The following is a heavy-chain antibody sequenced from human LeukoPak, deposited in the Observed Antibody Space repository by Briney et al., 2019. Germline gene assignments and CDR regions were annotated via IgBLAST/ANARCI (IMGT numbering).Heavy chain of an antibody. Sequence: SETLSLTCSVSGDPINSYYWSWVRQPPGKGLEWIGYIHYSGSTSYNPSLKSRVLISIDTSKNQFSLKLSSVTAADTAVYYCATLVRGSPYGMDFWGQGTTVTVSS. CDR1: GDPINSYY. V-gene: IGHV4-59*08. CDR2: IHYSGST. D-gene: IGHD3-10*01. J-gene: IGHJ6*02. CDR3: ATLVRGSPYGMDF.